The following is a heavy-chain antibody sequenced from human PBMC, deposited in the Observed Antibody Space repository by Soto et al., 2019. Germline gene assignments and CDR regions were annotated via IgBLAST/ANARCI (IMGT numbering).Heavy chain of an antibody. V-gene: IGHV5-10-1*01. D-gene: IGHD2-15*01. Sequence: GESLKISCKGSGYSFTSYWISWVRQMPGKGLEWMGRIDPSDSYTDYSPSFQGHVTISADKSISTAYLQWSSLKASDTAMYYCARHFSLYCSGGSCYPFDYWGQGTLVTVSS. CDR3: ARHFSLYCSGGSCYPFDY. CDR1: GYSFTSYW. CDR2: IDPSDSYT. J-gene: IGHJ4*02.